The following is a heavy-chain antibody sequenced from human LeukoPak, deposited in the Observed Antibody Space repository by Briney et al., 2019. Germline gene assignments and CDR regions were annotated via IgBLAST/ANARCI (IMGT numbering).Heavy chain of an antibody. V-gene: IGHV1-2*02. CDR3: ARAGYSSSSMSP. CDR2: INPNSGGT. D-gene: IGHD6-6*01. J-gene: IGHJ5*02. Sequence: ASVKVSCKASGYTFTAYYMHWVRQAPGQGLEWMGWINPNSGGTNYAQKFQGRVTMTRDTSISTAYMELSRLRSDDTAVYYCARAGYSSSSMSPWGQGTLATVSS. CDR1: GYTFTAYY.